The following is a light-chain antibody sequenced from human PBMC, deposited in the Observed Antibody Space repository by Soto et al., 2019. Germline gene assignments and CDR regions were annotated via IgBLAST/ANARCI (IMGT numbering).Light chain of an antibody. Sequence: QSVLTQPPSVSGTPGQRVTISCSGGISNIGTNYVHWFQQLPGTAPKVLINGDNQRPSGIPDRFSGSKSGTSASLAISGLRSEDEAEYYCAAWDDTVRSYVFGTGTKLTVL. CDR3: AAWDDTVRSYV. CDR2: GDN. V-gene: IGLV1-47*01. CDR1: ISNIGTNY. J-gene: IGLJ1*01.